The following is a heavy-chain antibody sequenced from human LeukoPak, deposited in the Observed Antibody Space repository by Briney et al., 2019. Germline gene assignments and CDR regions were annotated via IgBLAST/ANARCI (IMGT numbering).Heavy chain of an antibody. J-gene: IGHJ4*02. CDR1: GFTFNRYG. Sequence: GGSLRLSCAASGFTFNRYGLHWVRQAPGKGLEWVAVVSYDGSYKYYADSVKGRFTISRDNSKNTLHLQMNSLRAEDTAIYYCAKKIFQGWGFYFDYWGQGTLVTVSS. V-gene: IGHV3-30*12. CDR2: VSYDGSYK. D-gene: IGHD2-21*01. CDR3: AKKIFQGWGFYFDY.